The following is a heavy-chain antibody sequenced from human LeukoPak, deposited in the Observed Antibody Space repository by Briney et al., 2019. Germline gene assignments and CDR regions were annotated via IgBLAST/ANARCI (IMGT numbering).Heavy chain of an antibody. CDR3: ARLPWSDFPY. V-gene: IGHV3-23*01. J-gene: IGHJ4*02. CDR2: ISNNGGYT. CDR1: GFTFSSSA. D-gene: IGHD3-3*01. Sequence: GGSLRLSCAASGFTFSSSAMSWVRQAPGKGLEWVSAISNNGGYTYYADSVKGRFIVSRDNSKNTVYLQMNSLRAEDTAVYYCARLPWSDFPYWGQGTLVTVSS.